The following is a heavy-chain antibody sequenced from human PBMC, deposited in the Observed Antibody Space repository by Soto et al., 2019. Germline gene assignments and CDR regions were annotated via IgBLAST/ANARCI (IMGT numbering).Heavy chain of an antibody. J-gene: IGHJ4*02. CDR2: TYYRSKWHN. Sequence: SRTLSLTCAISGDSVSSNSAAWNWIRQSPSRGLELLGRTYYRSKWHNDYAVSVKSRITINPDTSKNQSSLQLNSVTPEDTAVYYCAKAKSPDCSGGSCYPSRYEYWGQGTLVTVSS. CDR3: AKAKSPDCSGGSCYPSRYEY. V-gene: IGHV6-1*01. D-gene: IGHD2-15*01. CDR1: GDSVSSNSAA.